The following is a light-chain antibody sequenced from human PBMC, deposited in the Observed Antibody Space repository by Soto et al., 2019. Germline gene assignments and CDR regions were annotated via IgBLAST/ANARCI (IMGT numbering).Light chain of an antibody. CDR2: GAS. Sequence: IFLTQSPDTLSLSPGDRATLSCRASPAVTSSNYIAWYQQKPGQAPRLLIYGASRRATGIPDRISGSGSGTDFTLTIDRLEPEDVGVYYCQQYGNSLYTFGQGTKLEI. J-gene: IGKJ2*01. CDR1: PAVTSSN. CDR3: QQYGNSLYT. V-gene: IGKV3-20*01.